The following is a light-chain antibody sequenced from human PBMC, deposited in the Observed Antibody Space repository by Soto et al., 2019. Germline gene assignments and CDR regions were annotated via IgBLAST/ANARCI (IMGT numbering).Light chain of an antibody. CDR3: CSYAGSFYV. CDR1: SSDVGGYNY. CDR2: DVS. V-gene: IGLV2-11*01. J-gene: IGLJ1*01. Sequence: QSALTQPRSVSGSPGQSGTISFTGTSSDVGGYNYVSWYQQHPGKAPKLMIYDVSERPSGVPDRFSGSKSGNTASLTISGLQAEDEADYYCCSYAGSFYVFGTGTKVTVL.